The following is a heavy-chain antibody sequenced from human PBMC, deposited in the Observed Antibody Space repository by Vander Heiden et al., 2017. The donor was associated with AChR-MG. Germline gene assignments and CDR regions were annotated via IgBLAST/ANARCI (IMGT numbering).Heavy chain of an antibody. CDR3: ARGTRYGTPDY. CDR1: GYTFTGYY. V-gene: IGHV1-2*02. J-gene: IGHJ4*02. CDR2: ITPSNGGT. Sequence: QVQLVQSGAEVKKPGASVKVSCRASGYTFTGYYIHWVRQGPGQVLEWLGWITPSNGGTHYAKKFQAGGNMTSDTSTTTAYLELTGLASADSAVYYCARGTRYGTPDYWGQGTLVTVSS. D-gene: IGHD2-2*01.